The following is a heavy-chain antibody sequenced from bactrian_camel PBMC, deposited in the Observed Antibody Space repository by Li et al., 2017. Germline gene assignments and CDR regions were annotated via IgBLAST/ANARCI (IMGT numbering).Heavy chain of an antibody. CDR3: AADCGDPELAIKPGGVFGY. J-gene: IGHJ6*01. CDR1: GDTRSYA. D-gene: IGHD7*01. V-gene: IGHV3S53*01. CDR2: IDSDDDI. Sequence: QLVESGGGSVQAGGSLTLSCAASGDTRSYALGWFRLAPGKERERVANIDSDDDIGYAPSVKGRFFITRDSATNRTDLHMDDLRPEDTAWYYCAADCGDPELAIKPGGVFGYWGQGTQVTVS.